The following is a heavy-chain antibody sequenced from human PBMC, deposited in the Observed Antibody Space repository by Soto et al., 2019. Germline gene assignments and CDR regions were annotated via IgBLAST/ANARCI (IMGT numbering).Heavy chain of an antibody. CDR1: GFTFSRYS. Sequence: EVQLVESGGGLVQPGGSLRLSCAASGFTFSRYSMNWVRQAPGKGLEWVSYISISSSTIYYADSVKGRFTISRDNAQNSLYMHMNRLSAKDTTVYYCASVNKVDYWGQGTLVTVSS. V-gene: IGHV3-48*01. CDR3: ASVNKVDY. CDR2: ISISSSTI. J-gene: IGHJ4*02.